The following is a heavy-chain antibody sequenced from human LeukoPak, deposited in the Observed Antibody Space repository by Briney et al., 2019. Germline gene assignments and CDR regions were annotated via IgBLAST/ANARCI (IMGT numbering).Heavy chain of an antibody. CDR1: GFTFSSYW. J-gene: IGHJ6*02. CDR3: ARVYCSSTSCYTLYYYYYYGMDV. CDR2: IKQDGSEK. V-gene: IGHV3-7*01. Sequence: PGGSLRLSCAASGFTFSSYWMSWVRQAPGKGLEWVANIKQDGSEKHYVDSVKGRFTISRDNAKNSLYLQMNSLRAEDTAVYYCARVYCSSTSCYTLYYYYYYGMDVWGQGTTVTVSS. D-gene: IGHD2-2*02.